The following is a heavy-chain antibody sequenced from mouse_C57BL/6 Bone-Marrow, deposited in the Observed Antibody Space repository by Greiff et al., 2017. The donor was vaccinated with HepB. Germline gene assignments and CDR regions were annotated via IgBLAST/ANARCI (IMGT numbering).Heavy chain of an antibody. CDR1: GYTFTSYG. CDR3: ARYYVGY. CDR2: IYPRSGNT. Sequence: QVQLKESGAELARPGASVKLSCKASGYTFTSYGISWVKQRTGQGLEWIGEIYPRSGNTYYNEKFKGKATLTADKSSSTAYMELRSLTSEDSAVYFCARYYVGYGGQGTTLTVSS. J-gene: IGHJ2*01. V-gene: IGHV1-81*01.